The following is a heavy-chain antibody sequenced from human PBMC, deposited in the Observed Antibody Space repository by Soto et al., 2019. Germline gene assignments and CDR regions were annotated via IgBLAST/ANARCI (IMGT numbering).Heavy chain of an antibody. V-gene: IGHV4-34*01. CDR3: ARDVGSSSSGELFNFDY. J-gene: IGHJ4*02. Sequence: QVQLQQWGAGLLKPSETLSLTCAVYGGSFSGYYWSWIRQPPGKGLECIGEINHSGSTNYNPSLKRRVTISVDTSKNQFSLKLSSVTAADTAVYYCARDVGSSSSGELFNFDYWGQGTLVTVSS. D-gene: IGHD6-6*01. CDR2: INHSGST. CDR1: GGSFSGYY.